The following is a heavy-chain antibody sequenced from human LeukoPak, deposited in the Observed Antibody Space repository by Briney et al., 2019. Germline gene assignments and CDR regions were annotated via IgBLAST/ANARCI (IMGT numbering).Heavy chain of an antibody. CDR2: INPNREDT. Sequence: ASVKVSCKASGYTFTGYYMHWVRQAPGQGLEWMGWINPNREDTHYAQKFQGRVTMTEDTSTDTAYMELSSLRSEDTAVYYCATSPGWFDPWGQGTLVTVSS. V-gene: IGHV1-2*02. CDR3: ATSPGWFDP. CDR1: GYTFTGYY. J-gene: IGHJ5*02. D-gene: IGHD1-14*01.